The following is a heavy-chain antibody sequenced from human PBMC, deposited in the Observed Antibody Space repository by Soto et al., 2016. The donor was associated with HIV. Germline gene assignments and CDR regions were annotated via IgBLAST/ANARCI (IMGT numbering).Heavy chain of an antibody. V-gene: IGHV1-2*02. CDR3: ARASNWDIAAAGVDY. CDR1: GNTFTGYY. Sequence: QVQLVQSGAEVKKPGASVKVSCKASGNTFTGYYMHWVRQAPGQGLEWMGWINPNSGATNYAQKFQGRVTMTRDTSISTAYMELSRLRSDDTAVYYCARASNWDIAAAGVDYWGQGTLGHRLL. J-gene: IGHJ4*02. CDR2: INPNSGAT. D-gene: IGHD6-13*01.